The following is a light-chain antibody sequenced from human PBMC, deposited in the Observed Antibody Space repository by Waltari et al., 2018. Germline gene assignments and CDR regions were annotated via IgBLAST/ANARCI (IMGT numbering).Light chain of an antibody. CDR2: DNN. Sequence: QSVLTQPPSVSAAPGQKVTISCSASTSTIGNNYVSWYQQLPGPAPKLPLYDNNKRPSGIPDRFSGSNSGTSATLGITGLQTGDEADYYCATWDGSLSVVLFGGGTKVTVL. CDR1: TSTIGNNY. V-gene: IGLV1-51*01. CDR3: ATWDGSLSVVL. J-gene: IGLJ2*01.